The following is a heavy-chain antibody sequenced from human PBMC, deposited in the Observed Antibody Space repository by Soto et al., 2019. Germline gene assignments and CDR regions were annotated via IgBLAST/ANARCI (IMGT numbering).Heavy chain of an antibody. CDR1: GGSISSSNW. CDR2: IYHSGST. J-gene: IGHJ6*04. CDR3: ARSPDSSSYYPRWYYYGMDV. D-gene: IGHD3-22*01. Sequence: SDTLSLTCAVSGGSISSSNWWSWVRQPPGKGLEWIGEIYHSGSTNYNPSLKSRVTISVDKSKNQFSLKLSSVTAADTAVYYCARSPDSSSYYPRWYYYGMDVWGKGTTVT. V-gene: IGHV4-4*02.